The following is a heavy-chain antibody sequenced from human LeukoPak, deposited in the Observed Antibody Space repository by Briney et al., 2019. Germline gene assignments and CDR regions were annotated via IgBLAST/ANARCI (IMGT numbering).Heavy chain of an antibody. D-gene: IGHD3-22*01. Sequence: PGGSLRLSCVASGFTFSSYEMNWVRQAPGEGLEWVSYISSSSSTIYYADSVKGRFTISRDNAKNSLYLQMNSLRAEDTAVYYCAKDYYYDSSGFEFDAFDIWGQGTMVTVSS. CDR3: AKDYYYDSSGFEFDAFDI. CDR2: ISSSSSTI. V-gene: IGHV3-48*03. J-gene: IGHJ3*02. CDR1: GFTFSSYE.